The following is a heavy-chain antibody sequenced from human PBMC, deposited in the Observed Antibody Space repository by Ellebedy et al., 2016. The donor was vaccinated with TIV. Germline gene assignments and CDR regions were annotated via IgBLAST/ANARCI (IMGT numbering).Heavy chain of an antibody. Sequence: GESLKISCAASGFIFRSFAMHWVRQAPGKGLEWVAVISYDGSNKYYADSVKGRFTISRDNSKNTLYLQMNSLRAEDTAVYYCANEEDHYDSSGYYYWYFDLWGRGTLVTVSS. J-gene: IGHJ2*01. V-gene: IGHV3-30-3*02. CDR3: ANEEDHYDSSGYYYWYFDL. CDR1: GFIFRSFA. D-gene: IGHD3-22*01. CDR2: ISYDGSNK.